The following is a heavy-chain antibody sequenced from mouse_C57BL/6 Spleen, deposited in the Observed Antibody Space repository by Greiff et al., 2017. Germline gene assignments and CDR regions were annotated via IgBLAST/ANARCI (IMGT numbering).Heavy chain of an antibody. CDR2: ILPGSGST. CDR1: GYTFTGYW. D-gene: IGHD3-2*02. J-gene: IGHJ2*01. CDR3: ERGTYQARYYYGY. V-gene: IGHV1-9*01. Sequence: QVQLQQSGAELMKPGASVKLSCKATGYTFTGYWIEWVKQRPGPGLEWIGDILPGSGSTNYNEKFQGKATFTADTSSNTAYMQLSSLTTEDSDIYDCERGTYQARYYYGYWGKGTTVTVSS.